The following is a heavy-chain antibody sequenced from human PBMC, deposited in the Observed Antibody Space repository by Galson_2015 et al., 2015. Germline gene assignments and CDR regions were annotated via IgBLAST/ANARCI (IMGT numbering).Heavy chain of an antibody. Sequence: SLRLSCAASGFTFDDYAMHWVRQAPGKGLEWVSGISWNSGSIGYADSVKGRFTISRDNAKNSLYLQMNSLRAEDTALYYCAKDRGIAAGRTGFDPWGQGTLVTVSS. CDR2: ISWNSGSI. V-gene: IGHV3-9*01. J-gene: IGHJ5*02. CDR3: AKDRGIAAGRTGFDP. D-gene: IGHD6-13*01. CDR1: GFTFDDYA.